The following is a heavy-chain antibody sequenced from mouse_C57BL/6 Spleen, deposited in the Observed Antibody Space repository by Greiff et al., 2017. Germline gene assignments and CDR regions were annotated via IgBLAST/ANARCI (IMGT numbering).Heavy chain of an antibody. CDR1: GYAFTNYL. D-gene: IGHD1-1*01. CDR2: IFPGRGGP. Sequence: VLLQQSGAELVRPGTSVTVSCKASGYAFTNYLIEWVKQRPGPGPDRNGVIFPGRGGPNYNATFKGKAPLTAYKSSSTAYMQLSSLTSEDSGVYFCAKSVRGYGSDYWGQGTTLSVSS. J-gene: IGHJ2*01. CDR3: AKSVRGYGSDY. V-gene: IGHV1-54*01.